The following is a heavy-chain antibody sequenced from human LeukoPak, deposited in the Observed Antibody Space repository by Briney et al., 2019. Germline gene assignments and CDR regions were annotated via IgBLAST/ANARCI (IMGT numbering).Heavy chain of an antibody. J-gene: IGHJ4*02. CDR2: LWYDGINK. Sequence: GRSLRLSCAASGFSFSSYGMHWVRQAPGKGLEWVAVLWYDGINKFYADSVKGRFTISRDNSKNTLYLQMNSLRAEDTAVYYCARDGGITTVRGAFFDYWDQGTLVTVSS. V-gene: IGHV3-33*01. CDR3: ARDGGITTVRGAFFDY. D-gene: IGHD3-10*01. CDR1: GFSFSSYG.